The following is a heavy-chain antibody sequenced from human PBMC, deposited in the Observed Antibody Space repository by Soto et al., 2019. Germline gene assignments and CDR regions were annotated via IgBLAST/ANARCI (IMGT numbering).Heavy chain of an antibody. CDR3: ATDTDYGEFNWFDP. CDR2: ISGSGGST. Sequence: WGSLRLSCAASGFTFSSYAMSWVRQAPGKGLEWVSAISGSGGSTYYADSVKGRFTISRDNSKNTLYLQMNSLRAEDTAVYYCATDTDYGEFNWFDPWGQGTLVTVSS. CDR1: GFTFSSYA. V-gene: IGHV3-23*01. D-gene: IGHD4-17*01. J-gene: IGHJ5*02.